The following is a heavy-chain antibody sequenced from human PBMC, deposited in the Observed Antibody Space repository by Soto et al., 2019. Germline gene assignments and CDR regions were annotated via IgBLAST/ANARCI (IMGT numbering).Heavy chain of an antibody. V-gene: IGHV1-69*08. D-gene: IGHD3-22*01. CDR2: IIPILGTP. Sequence: ASVKVSCKASGDTFSTYSISWVRQAPGQGLEWLGGIIPILGTPSYAQRFQGRVTITADKSTSTAYMELSSLRSEDTAVYYCARERSRYDRSGYYRPDYWGQGTLVTVSS. CDR3: ARERSRYDRSGYYRPDY. J-gene: IGHJ4*02. CDR1: GDTFSTYS.